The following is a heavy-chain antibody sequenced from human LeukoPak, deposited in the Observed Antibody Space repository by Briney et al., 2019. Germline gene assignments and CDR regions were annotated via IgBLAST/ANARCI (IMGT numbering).Heavy chain of an antibody. Sequence: GGSLRLSCAASGFTFSSYGMLWVRQAPGKGLEWVAFIRYDGSNKYYADSVKGRFTISRDNSKNTLYLQMNSLRAEDTAVYYCARDVRLRFGVNYYGMDVWGQGTTVTVSS. CDR2: IRYDGSNK. J-gene: IGHJ6*02. CDR1: GFTFSSYG. D-gene: IGHD3-10*01. CDR3: ARDVRLRFGVNYYGMDV. V-gene: IGHV3-30*02.